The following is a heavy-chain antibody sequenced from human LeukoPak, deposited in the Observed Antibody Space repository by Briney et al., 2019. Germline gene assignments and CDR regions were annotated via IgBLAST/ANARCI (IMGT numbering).Heavy chain of an antibody. D-gene: IGHD6-19*01. CDR2: IYYSGST. CDR3: ARVSSGWPRLPPKYFQH. Sequence: SETLSLTCTVSGDSISSSYYWGWIRQPPGKGLEWIGTIYYSGSTYYNPSLKSRVTISVDTSKNQFSLKLSSVTAADTAVYYCARVSSGWPRLPPKYFQHWGQGTLVTVSS. V-gene: IGHV4-39*07. CDR1: GDSISSSYY. J-gene: IGHJ1*01.